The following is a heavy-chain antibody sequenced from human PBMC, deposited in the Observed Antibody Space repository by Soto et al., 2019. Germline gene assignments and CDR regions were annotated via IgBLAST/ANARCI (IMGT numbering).Heavy chain of an antibody. V-gene: IGHV4-31*03. J-gene: IGHJ5*02. CDR2: IYYSGST. Sequence: PSETLSLTCTVSGGSISSGGYYWSWIRQHPGKGLEWIGYIYYSGSTYYNPSLKSRVTISVDTSKNQFSLKLSSVTAADTAVYYCAREAAAGTKWFDPWGQRTLVTVSS. D-gene: IGHD6-13*01. CDR3: AREAAAGTKWFDP. CDR1: GGSISSGGYY.